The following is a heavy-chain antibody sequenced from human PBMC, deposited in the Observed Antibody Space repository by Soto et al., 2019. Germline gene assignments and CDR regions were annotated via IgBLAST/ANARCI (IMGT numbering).Heavy chain of an antibody. CDR1: GFTCSGFH. Sequence: GVSLRLSCTASGFTCSGFHLQWVGQRSGVGLEWVGRIRNKANSYATAYGVSVKGRFTISRDDSMSRAVLEMNRLKTEDTALHYWTNHAPEDMIRKWGPGSRVGASS. CDR2: IRNKANSYAT. J-gene: IGHJ1*01. CDR3: TNHAPEDMIRK. D-gene: IGHD2-15*01. V-gene: IGHV3-73*01.